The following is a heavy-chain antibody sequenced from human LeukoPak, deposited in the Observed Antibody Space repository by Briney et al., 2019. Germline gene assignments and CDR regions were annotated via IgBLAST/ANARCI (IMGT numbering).Heavy chain of an antibody. J-gene: IGHJ3*02. CDR1: GVSMNPYK. CDR2: INHSGST. D-gene: IGHD3-3*01. V-gene: IGHV4-34*01. CDR3: ARGSRISMFGVPHMRGSFDI. Sequence: PSETLSLTCTVSGVSMNPYKWTWIRQPPGKGLEWIGKINHSGSTNYNTSLKSRVTISGDTSKNQFSLKLSSVTAADTAVYYCARGSRISMFGVPHMRGSFDIWGQGTMVTVSS.